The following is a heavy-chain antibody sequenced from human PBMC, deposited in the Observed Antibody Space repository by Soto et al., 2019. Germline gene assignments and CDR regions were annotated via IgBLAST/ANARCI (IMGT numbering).Heavy chain of an antibody. V-gene: IGHV3-43*01. J-gene: IGHJ6*02. CDR3: AKDIGYGALYYYYGMDV. CDR2: ISWDGGST. Sequence: EVQLVESGGVVVQPGGSLRLSCAASGFTFDDYTMHWLRQAPGKGLEWVSLISWDGGSTYYADSVKGRFTISRDNSKNSLYLQMNSLRTEDTALYYCAKDIGYGALYYYYGMDVWGQGTTVTVSS. CDR1: GFTFDDYT. D-gene: IGHD6-13*01.